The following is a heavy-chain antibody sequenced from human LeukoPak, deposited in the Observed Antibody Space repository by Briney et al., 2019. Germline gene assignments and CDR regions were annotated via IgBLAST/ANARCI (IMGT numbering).Heavy chain of an antibody. CDR1: GYTFTSYG. J-gene: IGHJ3*02. Sequence: ASVKVSCKASGYTFTSYGISWVRQAPGQGLEWMGWISAYNGNTNYAQKLQGRVTMTTDTSTSTAYMELRSLRSDDTAVYYCARGIPDIVVVVAADDAFEIWGQGTMVTVSS. D-gene: IGHD2-15*01. CDR2: ISAYNGNT. CDR3: ARGIPDIVVVVAADDAFEI. V-gene: IGHV1-18*04.